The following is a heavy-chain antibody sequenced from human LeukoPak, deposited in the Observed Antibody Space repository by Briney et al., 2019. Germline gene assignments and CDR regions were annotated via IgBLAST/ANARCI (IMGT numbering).Heavy chain of an antibody. Sequence: ASVKVSCKASGYTFTKYAINWVRQAPGQGLKWMGWISPYNGNTDYAQTLQGRVTMTADTYTSTAYMELRSLTSDDTAVYYCTRDPELTRDGYHYFDYWGQGSLVTVSS. V-gene: IGHV1-18*01. CDR3: TRDPELTRDGYHYFDY. D-gene: IGHD5-24*01. CDR1: GYTFTKYA. J-gene: IGHJ4*02. CDR2: ISPYNGNT.